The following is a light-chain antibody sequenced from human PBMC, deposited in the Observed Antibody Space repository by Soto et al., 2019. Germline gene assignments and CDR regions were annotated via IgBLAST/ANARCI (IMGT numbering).Light chain of an antibody. CDR2: GAS. Sequence: IVMTQSPDTLSVSPGERATLSCRASQSVYSNLAWYQHKPGQAPRLLIYGASSRATGIPDRFSGSGSGTDFTLSISRLEPEDFAVYYCQQYGSSPRTFGQGTRLEIK. J-gene: IGKJ5*01. CDR3: QQYGSSPRT. CDR1: QSVYSN. V-gene: IGKV3-20*01.